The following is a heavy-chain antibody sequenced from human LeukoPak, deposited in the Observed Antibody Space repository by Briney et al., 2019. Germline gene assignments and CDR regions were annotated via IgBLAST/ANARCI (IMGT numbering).Heavy chain of an antibody. CDR2: IIPIFGTA. CDR3: AGVLRYFDWLLGYDY. J-gene: IGHJ4*02. CDR1: GGTFSSYA. V-gene: IGHV1-69*13. D-gene: IGHD3-9*01. Sequence: SAKVSCKASGGTFSSYAISWVRQAPGQGLEWMGGIIPIFGTANYAQKFQGRVTITADESTSTAYMELSSLRSEDTAVYYCAGVLRYFDWLLGYDYWGQGTLVTVSS.